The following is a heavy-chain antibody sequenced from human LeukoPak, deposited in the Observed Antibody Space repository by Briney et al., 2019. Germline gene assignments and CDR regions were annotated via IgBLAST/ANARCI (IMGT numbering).Heavy chain of an antibody. CDR3: ARGYNDFWSGYIDY. CDR1: GFTFSSYA. D-gene: IGHD3-3*01. CDR2: INWNGGST. J-gene: IGHJ4*02. V-gene: IGHV3-20*04. Sequence: GGSLRLSCAASGFTFSSYAMSWVRQAPGKGLEWVSGINWNGGSTGYADSVKGRFTISRDNAKNSLYLQMNSLRAEDTALYYCARGYNDFWSGYIDYWGQGTLVTVSS.